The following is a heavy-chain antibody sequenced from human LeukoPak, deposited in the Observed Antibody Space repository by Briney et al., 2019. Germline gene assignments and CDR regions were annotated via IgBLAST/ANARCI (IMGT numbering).Heavy chain of an antibody. CDR1: GYTSTTYA. CDR3: ARVPYYYDNNWFDP. V-gene: IGHV1-3*01. J-gene: IGHJ5*02. D-gene: IGHD3-22*01. Sequence: ASVKVSCKASGYTSTTYAIHWVRQAPGQRLEWMGWINVGNANTKYSQKLQGRVTITRDTCASTAYMELSTLRSEDTAVYYCARVPYYYDNNWFDPWGQGTLVTVSS. CDR2: INVGNANT.